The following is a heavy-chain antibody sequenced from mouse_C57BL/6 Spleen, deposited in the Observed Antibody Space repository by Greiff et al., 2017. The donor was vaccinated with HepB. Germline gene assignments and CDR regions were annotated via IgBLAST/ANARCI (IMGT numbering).Heavy chain of an antibody. J-gene: IGHJ1*03. CDR1: GFTFSSYA. D-gene: IGHD1-1*01. Sequence: EVMLVESGEGLVKPGGSLKLSCAASGFTFSSYAMSWVRQTPEKRLEWVAYISSGGDYIYYADTVKGRFTISRDNARNTLYLQMSSLKSEDTAMYYCTRVFYYYDSRYGYLDVGHTEHTVTVPT. CDR2: ISSGGDYI. CDR3: TRVFYYYDSRYGYLDV. V-gene: IGHV5-9-1*02.